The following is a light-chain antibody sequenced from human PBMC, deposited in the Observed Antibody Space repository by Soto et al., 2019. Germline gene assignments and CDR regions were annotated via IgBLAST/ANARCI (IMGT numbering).Light chain of an antibody. CDR1: QGISSY. CDR3: QQLNSYPRT. Sequence: DIQLTQSPSFLSASVGDRVTITCRASQGISSYLAWYQQKPGKAPKLLIYAASTLQSGVPSSFSGSGSGTAFTLTISSPQPEDVPTYYCQQLNSYPRTFGQGTKVEIK. V-gene: IGKV1-9*01. CDR2: AAS. J-gene: IGKJ1*01.